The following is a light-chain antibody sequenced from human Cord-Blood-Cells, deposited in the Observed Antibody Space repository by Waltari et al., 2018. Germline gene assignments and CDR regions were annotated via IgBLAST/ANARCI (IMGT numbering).Light chain of an antibody. CDR1: KEVTNY. Sequence: DIQMTQSPSSLSASVGGRVTITFQPNKEVTNYLNWDQQKPGKAPNLLIYEASNLETGVPERFSGSGSGTDFTFTISSLQPEDIAAYYCQQYDNLPCTFGPGTKVDIK. V-gene: IGKV1-33*01. CDR2: EAS. J-gene: IGKJ3*01. CDR3: QQYDNLPCT.